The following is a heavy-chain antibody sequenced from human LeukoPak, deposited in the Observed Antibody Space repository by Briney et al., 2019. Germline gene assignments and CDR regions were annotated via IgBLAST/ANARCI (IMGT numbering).Heavy chain of an antibody. V-gene: IGHV1-2*02. CDR3: ARDQAPIAAAGDNWFDP. CDR1: GYTFTSYD. CDR2: INPNSGGT. J-gene: IGHJ5*02. Sequence: ASVKVSCKASGYTFTSYDINWVRQAPGQGLEWMGWINPNSGGTNYAQKFQGRVTMTRDTSISTAYMELSRLRSDDTAVYYCARDQAPIAAAGDNWFDPWGQGTLVTVSS. D-gene: IGHD6-13*01.